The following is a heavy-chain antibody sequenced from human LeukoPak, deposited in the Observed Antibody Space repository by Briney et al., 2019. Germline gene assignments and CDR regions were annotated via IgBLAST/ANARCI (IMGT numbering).Heavy chain of an antibody. Sequence: PGGSLKLSCAASGFTFSGSAMHWVRQASGKGLEWVGRIRSKANSYATAYAASVKGRFTISRDDSKNTAYLQMNSLKTEDTAVYYCTIHLRTFQFGELLSDYYYGMDVWGQGTTVTVSS. V-gene: IGHV3-73*01. D-gene: IGHD3-10*01. CDR2: IRSKANSYAT. J-gene: IGHJ6*02. CDR3: TIHLRTFQFGELLSDYYYGMDV. CDR1: GFTFSGSA.